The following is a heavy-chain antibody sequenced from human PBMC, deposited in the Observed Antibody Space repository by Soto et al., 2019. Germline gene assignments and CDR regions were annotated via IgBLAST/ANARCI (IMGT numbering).Heavy chain of an antibody. CDR3: ARRYGSAFDI. V-gene: IGHV4-59*01. CDR2: IFYSGST. D-gene: IGHD4-17*01. J-gene: IGHJ3*02. Sequence: QVQLQESGPGLVKPSETLSLTCTVSGGSISSYYWSWMRQPPGKGLEWIGYIFYSGSTNYTPSLQNRVTISVDTSKNQFSLKLSSVTAADTAVYYCARRYGSAFDIWGHRTRVTVSS. CDR1: GGSISSYY.